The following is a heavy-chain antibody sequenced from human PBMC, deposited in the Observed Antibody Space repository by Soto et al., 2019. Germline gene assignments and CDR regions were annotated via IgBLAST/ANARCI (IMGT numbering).Heavy chain of an antibody. D-gene: IGHD3-3*01. V-gene: IGHV1-2*02. J-gene: IGHJ3*02. Sequence: QVQLVQSGAEVKKPGASVKVSCKASGYTFTGYYMHWVRQAPGQGLEWMGWINPNSGGTNYAQKFQGRVTMTRDTSISTAYMELSRLRSDDTAVYYCARGTYYDFWSGSLDAFDIWGQGTMVTVSS. CDR3: ARGTYYDFWSGSLDAFDI. CDR1: GYTFTGYY. CDR2: INPNSGGT.